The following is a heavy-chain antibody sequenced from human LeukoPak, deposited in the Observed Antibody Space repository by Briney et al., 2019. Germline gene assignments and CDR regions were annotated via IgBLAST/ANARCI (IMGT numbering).Heavy chain of an antibody. J-gene: IGHJ4*02. Sequence: ASVKVSCKASGYSFTSNYIHWVRQAPGQRLEWMGWINAGNGNTKYSQKFQGRVTITRDTSASTAYMELSSLRSEDTAVYYCARGRRIWFGAHTGYFDYWGQGTLVTVSS. CDR2: INAGNGNT. CDR3: ARGRRIWFGAHTGYFDY. D-gene: IGHD3-10*01. CDR1: GYSFTSNY. V-gene: IGHV1-3*01.